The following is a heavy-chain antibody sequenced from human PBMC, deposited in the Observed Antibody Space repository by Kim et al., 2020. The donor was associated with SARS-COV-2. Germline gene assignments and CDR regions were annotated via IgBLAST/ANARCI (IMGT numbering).Heavy chain of an antibody. J-gene: IGHJ6*01. CDR2: ISGSGYSR. Sequence: LSLTCAASGFTFSSNAMSWVRQAPGKGLEWVSGISGSGYSRYYVDSVKGRFTISRDNSKNTLYLQMNSLRDEDTAVYYCAKFHVETPFLLTSSGMDV. V-gene: IGHV3-23*01. CDR1: GFTFSSNA. CDR3: AKFHVETPFLLTSSGMDV. D-gene: IGHD3-16*01.